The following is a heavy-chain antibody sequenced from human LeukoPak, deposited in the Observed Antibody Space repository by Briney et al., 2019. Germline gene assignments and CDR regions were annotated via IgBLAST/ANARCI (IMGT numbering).Heavy chain of an antibody. V-gene: IGHV3-23*01. J-gene: IGHJ4*02. D-gene: IGHD3-22*01. CDR2: ISGSGGST. Sequence: PGGSLRLSCAASGFTFSSYAMSWVRQAPGKGLEWVSAISGSGGSTYYADSVKGRFTISRDNSKNTLYLQMNSLRAEDTAVYYCAKIPDYYDSSGYYCEGFDYWGQGTLVTVSS. CDR1: GFTFSSYA. CDR3: AKIPDYYDSSGYYCEGFDY.